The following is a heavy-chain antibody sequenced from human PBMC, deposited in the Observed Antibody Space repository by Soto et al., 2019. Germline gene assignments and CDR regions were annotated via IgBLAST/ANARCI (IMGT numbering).Heavy chain of an antibody. Sequence: ASVKRYCKAAGYSMTSYGISLVRQAPGQGLEWMGWVSAYNGNTNYAQKLQGRVTMTTDTSTSTAYMELRSLRSDDTAVYYCARPAVAGGFDYWGQGTLVTLSS. CDR2: VSAYNGNT. D-gene: IGHD6-19*01. V-gene: IGHV1-18*01. J-gene: IGHJ4*02. CDR3: ARPAVAGGFDY. CDR1: GYSMTSYG.